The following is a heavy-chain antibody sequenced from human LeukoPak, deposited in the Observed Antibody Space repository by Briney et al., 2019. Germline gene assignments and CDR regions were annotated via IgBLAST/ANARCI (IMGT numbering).Heavy chain of an antibody. CDR1: GGSISSGGYY. CDR2: IYYSGST. J-gene: IGHJ3*02. V-gene: IGHV4-31*03. CDR3: ASSLLRPYAFDI. Sequence: PSETLSLTCTVSGGSISSGGYYWSWLRQHPGKGLEWIGYIYYSGSTYYNPSLKSRVTISVDTSKNQFSLKLSSVTAADTAVYYCASSLLRPYAFDIWGQGTMVTVSS. D-gene: IGHD3-3*01.